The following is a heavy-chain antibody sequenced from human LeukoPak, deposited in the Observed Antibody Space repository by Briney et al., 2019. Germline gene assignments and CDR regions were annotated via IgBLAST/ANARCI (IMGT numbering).Heavy chain of an antibody. V-gene: IGHV4-39*01. CDR1: GGSISSSNYY. J-gene: IGHJ3*01. CDR3: AHFKGDSFDF. CDR2: IYYSGST. D-gene: IGHD2/OR15-2a*01. Sequence: SETLSLTCTVSGGSISSSNYYWGWIRQPPGKGLEWIGSIYYSGSTYYNPSLKSRVTISVDTSKNQFSLKLTSVTAADTAVYYCAHFKGDSFDFWGQGTMVTVSS.